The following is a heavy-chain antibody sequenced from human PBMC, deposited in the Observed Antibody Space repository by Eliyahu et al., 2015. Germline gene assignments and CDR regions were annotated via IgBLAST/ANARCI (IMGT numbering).Heavy chain of an antibody. CDR1: GXXISSYY. CDR2: IYYSGST. Sequence: QVQLQESGPGLVKPSETLSLTCXVSGXXISSYYWSWIRQPPGKGLEWIGYIYYSGSTNYNPSLKSRVTISVDTSKNQFSLKLSSVTAADTAVYYCARGFGYSSGWYDYWGQGTLVTVSS. V-gene: IGHV4-59*01. CDR3: ARGFGYSSGWYDY. J-gene: IGHJ4*02. D-gene: IGHD6-19*01.